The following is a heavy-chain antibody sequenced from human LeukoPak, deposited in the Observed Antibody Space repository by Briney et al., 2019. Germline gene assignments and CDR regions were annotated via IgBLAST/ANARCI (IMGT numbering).Heavy chain of an antibody. J-gene: IGHJ2*01. CDR1: GGSISSSSYY. V-gene: IGHV4-39*01. CDR3: ARPLYGDTSGYFDL. CDR2: IYYSGST. Sequence: SETLSLTCTVSGGSISSSSYYWGWIRQPPGKGLEWIGSIYYSGSTYYNPSLKSRVTISVDTSKNQFSLKLSSVTAADTAVYYCARPLYGDTSGYFDLWGRGTLVTVSS. D-gene: IGHD4-17*01.